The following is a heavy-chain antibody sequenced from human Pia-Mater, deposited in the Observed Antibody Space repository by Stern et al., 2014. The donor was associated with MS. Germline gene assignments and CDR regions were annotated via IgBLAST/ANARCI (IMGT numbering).Heavy chain of an antibody. Sequence: DVQLLESGAELIRPGESLKISCKGSGYKFSIYWIAWVRQMPGNGLEWMGIIYPGDSETRYSPSFQGQVTMSADKSTSTAYLQWSSLNASDTAMYFCARQTTAWASDVWGQGTLVTVSS. V-gene: IGHV5-51*01. D-gene: IGHD1-14*01. CDR3: ARQTTAWASDV. J-gene: IGHJ4*02. CDR2: IYPGDSET. CDR1: GYKFSIYW.